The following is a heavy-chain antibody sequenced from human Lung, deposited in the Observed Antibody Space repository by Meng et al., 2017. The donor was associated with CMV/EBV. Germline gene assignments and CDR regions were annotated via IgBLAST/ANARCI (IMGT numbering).Heavy chain of an antibody. D-gene: IGHD2-15*01. V-gene: IGHV3-30*02. CDR2: IPHDGSNK. CDR3: AKGQRYSSGSDY. Sequence: GGSXRLXCAASGFTFNFYGMHWVRQAPGKGLEWVAFIPHDGSNKYYSESVKGRFTISRDNYENTLYLQMNSLRAEDMAVYYCAKGQRYSSGSDYWGQGTMVTVSS. CDR1: GFTFNFYG. J-gene: IGHJ4*02.